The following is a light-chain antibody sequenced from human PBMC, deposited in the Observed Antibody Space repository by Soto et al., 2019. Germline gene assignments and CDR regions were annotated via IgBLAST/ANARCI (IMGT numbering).Light chain of an antibody. CDR1: QDISNF. CDR3: QQYDKQPVT. Sequence: EIQITQSPSSLSASVGDRVTITCQASQDISNFLNWYHQTAGKAPRLLIYDVSSLQPGVASRFSGSGSGTDFSLTINSLQPEDIGTFYCQQYDKQPVTSGGGTKVDIK. CDR2: DVS. J-gene: IGKJ4*01. V-gene: IGKV1-33*01.